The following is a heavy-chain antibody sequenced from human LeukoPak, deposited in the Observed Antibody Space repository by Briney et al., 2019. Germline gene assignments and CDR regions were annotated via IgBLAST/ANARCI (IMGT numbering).Heavy chain of an antibody. V-gene: IGHV3-15*01. J-gene: IGHJ4*02. Sequence: GGSLRLSCAASGLTFSNAWMSWIRQAPGKGLDWVGRIKSKTDGGSTDYAAPVKGRFTISRDDSKNTLYVQMNSLKTEDTAVYYCTTYDTSSGWYWGQGTLVTVSS. D-gene: IGHD6-19*01. CDR2: IKSKTDGGST. CDR3: TTYDTSSGWY. CDR1: GLTFSNAW.